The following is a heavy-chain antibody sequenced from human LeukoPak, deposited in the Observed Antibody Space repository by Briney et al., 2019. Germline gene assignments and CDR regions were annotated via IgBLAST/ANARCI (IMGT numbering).Heavy chain of an antibody. CDR2: MNPNSGNT. V-gene: IGHV1-8*01. Sequence: GASVTVSCKASGYTFTSYDINWVRQATGQGLEWMGWMNPNSGNTGYAQNFQGRVTMTRNTSISTAYMELSSLKSEDTAVYYCARCPIAVAGIRSQNWFDPWGQGTLVTVSS. J-gene: IGHJ5*02. CDR3: ARCPIAVAGIRSQNWFDP. D-gene: IGHD6-19*01. CDR1: GYTFTSYD.